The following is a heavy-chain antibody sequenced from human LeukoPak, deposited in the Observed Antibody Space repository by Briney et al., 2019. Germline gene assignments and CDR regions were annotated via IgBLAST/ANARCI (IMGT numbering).Heavy chain of an antibody. V-gene: IGHV3-66*01. CDR3: ASRDKGYYYGMDV. J-gene: IGHJ6*02. CDR1: GFTVSSNY. CDR2: IYSGGST. D-gene: IGHD5-24*01. Sequence: GGSLRLSCAASGFTVSSNYMSWVRQAPGKGLEWVSLIYSGGSTYYVDSVKGRFTISRDNSKNTLYLQMDSLRAEDTAVYYCASRDKGYYYGMDVWGQGTTVTVSS.